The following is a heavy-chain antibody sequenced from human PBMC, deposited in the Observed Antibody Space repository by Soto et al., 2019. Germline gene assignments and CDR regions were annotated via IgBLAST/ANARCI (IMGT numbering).Heavy chain of an antibody. CDR1: GGSISSGGYY. J-gene: IGHJ5*02. CDR2: IYYSGST. V-gene: IGHV4-31*03. CDR3: ARVPMVRGVGPGWFDP. Sequence: PSETLSLTCTVSGGSISSGGYYWSWIRQHPGKGLEWIGYIYYSGSTYYNPSLKSRVTISVDTSKNQFSLKLSSATAADTAVYYCARVPMVRGVGPGWFDPWGQGTLVTVSS. D-gene: IGHD3-10*01.